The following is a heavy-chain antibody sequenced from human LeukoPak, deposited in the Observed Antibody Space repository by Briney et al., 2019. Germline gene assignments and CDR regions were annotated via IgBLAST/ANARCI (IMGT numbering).Heavy chain of an antibody. Sequence: ASVKVSCKASGYTFSNYGITWVRQAPGQGLEWMGWINPNSGGTNYAQKFQGRVTMTKDTSISTAYMELSRLRSDDTAVYYCARDGPSGYSYGFYYYYGMDVWGQGTTVTVSS. CDR2: INPNSGGT. J-gene: IGHJ6*02. V-gene: IGHV1-2*02. D-gene: IGHD5-18*01. CDR1: GYTFSNYG. CDR3: ARDGPSGYSYGFYYYYGMDV.